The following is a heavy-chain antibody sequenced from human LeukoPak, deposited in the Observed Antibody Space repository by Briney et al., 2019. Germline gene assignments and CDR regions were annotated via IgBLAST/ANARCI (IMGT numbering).Heavy chain of an antibody. J-gene: IGHJ4*02. Sequence: PGGSLRLSCAASGFTFSSYTMTWVRQAPGKGLEWVSSISSNSNYISYADSVEGRFTISRDNAKNSLFLQMNSLRAEDTAVYYCARQFTVYDSSGYYDYWGQGTLVTVSS. V-gene: IGHV3-21*01. D-gene: IGHD3-22*01. CDR3: ARQFTVYDSSGYYDY. CDR2: ISSNSNYI. CDR1: GFTFSSYT.